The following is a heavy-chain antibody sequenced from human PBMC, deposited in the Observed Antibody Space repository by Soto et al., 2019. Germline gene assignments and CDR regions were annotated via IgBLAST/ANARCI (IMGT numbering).Heavy chain of an antibody. CDR3: AKETGTNFDY. CDR2: ISWNSGSI. D-gene: IGHD1-1*01. Sequence: GGSLRLSCAASGFTFDDYAMHWVRQAPGKGLEWVSGISWNSGSIGYADSVKGRFTISRDNAKNSLYLQMNSLRAEDTALYYCAKETGTNFDYWGQGTLVTVSS. V-gene: IGHV3-9*01. CDR1: GFTFDDYA. J-gene: IGHJ4*02.